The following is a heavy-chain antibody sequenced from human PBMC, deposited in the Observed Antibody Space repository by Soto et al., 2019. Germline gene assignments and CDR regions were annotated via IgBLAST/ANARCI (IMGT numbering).Heavy chain of an antibody. CDR2: ISYDGSNK. Sequence: QVQLVESGGGVVQPGRSLRLSCAASGFPFTTYGMHWVREGPGKGLEWVAVISYDGSNKYYADSVKGRFTISRDNPKNTLYRQMYSRSPEDTAMYYCVGGKYSFVSRGQGTLVTVSS. V-gene: IGHV3-30*03. J-gene: IGHJ4*02. CDR1: GFPFTTYG. CDR3: VGGKYSFVS. D-gene: IGHD3-10*01.